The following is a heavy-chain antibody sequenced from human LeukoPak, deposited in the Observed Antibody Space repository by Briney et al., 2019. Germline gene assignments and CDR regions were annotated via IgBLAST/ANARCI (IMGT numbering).Heavy chain of an antibody. Sequence: GSLRLSCAGAXFTFSNAWMNWVRQAAGKGREWVGRIKNKANSWTIDYASHVRGRFTISRDDSKNMAYLQMNSLKTEDTAVYYCATGRYFDFWGRGTLVTVAS. J-gene: IGHJ2*01. CDR3: ATGRYFDF. CDR2: IKNKANSWTI. V-gene: IGHV3-15*07. CDR1: XFTFSNAW.